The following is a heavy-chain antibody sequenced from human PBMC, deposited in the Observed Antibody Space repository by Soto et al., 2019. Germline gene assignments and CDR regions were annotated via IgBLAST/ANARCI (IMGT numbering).Heavy chain of an antibody. D-gene: IGHD2-2*01. CDR2: ISYDGSNK. Sequence: PGGSLRLSCAASGFTFSSYAMHWVRQAPGKGLEWVAVISYDGSNKYYADSVKGRFTISRDNSKNTLYLQMNSLRAEDTAVYYCAKVSHPEWEYQLLFYYYGMDVWGQGTTVTVSS. CDR1: GFTFSSYA. V-gene: IGHV3-30-3*01. J-gene: IGHJ6*02. CDR3: AKVSHPEWEYQLLFYYYGMDV.